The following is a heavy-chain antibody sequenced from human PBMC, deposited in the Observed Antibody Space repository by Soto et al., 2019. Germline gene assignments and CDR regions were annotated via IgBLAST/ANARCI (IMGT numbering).Heavy chain of an antibody. CDR3: ASCPAYYYDSSGYYPFDY. J-gene: IGHJ4*02. CDR1: GGTFSSYA. CDR2: IIPIFGTA. D-gene: IGHD3-22*01. V-gene: IGHV1-69*13. Sequence: SVKVSCKASGGTFSSYAISWVRQAPGQGLEWMGGIIPIFGTANYAQKFQGRVTITADESTSTAYMELSSLRSEDTAVYYCASCPAYYYDSSGYYPFDYWGQGTLVTVSS.